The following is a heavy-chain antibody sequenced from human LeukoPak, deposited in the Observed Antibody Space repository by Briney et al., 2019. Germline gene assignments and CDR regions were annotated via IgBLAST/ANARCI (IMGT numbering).Heavy chain of an antibody. V-gene: IGHV3-23*01. D-gene: IGHD1-26*01. CDR1: GFTFSSYA. CDR2: ISGSGGST. J-gene: IGHJ4*02. Sequence: PGGSLRLSCAASGFTFSSYAMSWVRQAPGKLLEWVSAISGSGGSTYYADSVKGRFTISRDNSKNTLYLQMNSLRAEDTAVYYCAKDIEFIVGATDYWGQGTLVTVSS. CDR3: AKDIEFIVGATDY.